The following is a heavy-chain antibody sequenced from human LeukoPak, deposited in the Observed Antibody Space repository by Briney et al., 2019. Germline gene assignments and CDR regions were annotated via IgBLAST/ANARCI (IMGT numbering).Heavy chain of an antibody. J-gene: IGHJ5*02. D-gene: IGHD2-8*01. CDR2: ISSSSSSI. CDR1: GFTFDDYG. Sequence: GGSLRLSCAASGFTFDDYGMSWVRQAPGKGLEWVSFISSSSSSIYYADSVKGRFTISRDNAKNSLYPQMRSLRVGDTAIYYCARDNGDPWGQGTLVTVSS. V-gene: IGHV3-48*01. CDR3: ARDNGDP.